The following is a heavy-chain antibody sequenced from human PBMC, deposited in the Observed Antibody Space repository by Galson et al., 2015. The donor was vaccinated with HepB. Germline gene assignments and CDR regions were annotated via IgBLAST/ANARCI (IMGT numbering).Heavy chain of an antibody. CDR1: GFTFSSYW. CDR3: ARDLRIIAAVEEYYFDY. D-gene: IGHD6-13*01. CDR2: IKQDGSEK. Sequence: SLRLSCAASGFTFSSYWMSWVRQAPGKGLEWVANIKQDGSEKYYVDSVKGRFTISRDNAKNSLYLQMNSLRAEDTAVYYCARDLRIIAAVEEYYFDYWGQGTLVTVSS. J-gene: IGHJ4*02. V-gene: IGHV3-7*03.